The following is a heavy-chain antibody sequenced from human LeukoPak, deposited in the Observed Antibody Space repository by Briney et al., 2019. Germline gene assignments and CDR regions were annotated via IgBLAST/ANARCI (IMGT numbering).Heavy chain of an antibody. D-gene: IGHD3-22*01. CDR2: IYYSGST. J-gene: IGHJ4*02. CDR1: GGSISSGGYY. V-gene: IGHV4-31*03. Sequence: TSETLSLTCTVSGGSISSGGYYWSWIRQHPGKGLEWIGYIYYSGSTYYNPSLKSRVTISVDTSKNQFSLKLSSVTAADTAVYYCARTGSGYPRQYYFDYWGQGTLVTVSS. CDR3: ARTGSGYPRQYYFDY.